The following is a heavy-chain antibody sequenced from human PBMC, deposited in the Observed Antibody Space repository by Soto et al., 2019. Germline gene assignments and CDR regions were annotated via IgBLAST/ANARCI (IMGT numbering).Heavy chain of an antibody. V-gene: IGHV4-30-4*01. Sequence: QVQLQESGPGLVKPSQTLSLTCTVSGGSTSSDNYWSWIRQPPGKGLEWIGHIDYSGNTDYNPSLKSRLALSIDTSKNQFSLKLSSVTAADTAVYFCAREGGESSDGLYYFDSWGQGSLVTVSS. CDR1: GGSTSSDNY. CDR2: IDYSGNT. CDR3: AREGGESSDGLYYFDS. J-gene: IGHJ4*02. D-gene: IGHD3-16*01.